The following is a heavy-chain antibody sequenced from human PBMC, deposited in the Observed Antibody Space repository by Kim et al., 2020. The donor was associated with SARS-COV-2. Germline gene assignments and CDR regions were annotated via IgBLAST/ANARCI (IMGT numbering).Heavy chain of an antibody. J-gene: IGHJ4*02. V-gene: IGHV3-30*07. D-gene: IGHD2-2*01. Sequence: ADSVKGRFTISRDNSKTTLYLQMNSRGAEDTAVYYCARDTPSSTSSLLDYWGQGTLVTVSS. CDR3: ARDTPSSTSSLLDY.